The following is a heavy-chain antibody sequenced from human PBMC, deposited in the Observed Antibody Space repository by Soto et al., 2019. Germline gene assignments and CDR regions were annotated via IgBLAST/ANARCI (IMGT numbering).Heavy chain of an antibody. Sequence: GGSLRLSCAASGFTVSNYYMSWVRQAPGKGLEWVSVIYTGGSTYYADFVKGRFTISRDNSKNTLYLQMNSLRAEDTAVYYCARDSYSNYWGQGTLVTVSS. J-gene: IGHJ4*02. D-gene: IGHD4-4*01. CDR3: ARDSYSNY. CDR2: IYTGGST. CDR1: GFTVSNYY. V-gene: IGHV3-66*01.